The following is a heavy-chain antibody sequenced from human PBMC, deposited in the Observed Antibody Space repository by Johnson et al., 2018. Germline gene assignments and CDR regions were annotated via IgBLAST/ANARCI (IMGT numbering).Heavy chain of an antibody. Sequence: QVQLVQSGAEVKKPGASXKVSCKASGFTFTRYYMHWVRQAPGQGLEWMGRIIPILGIANYAQKFQGRVPITADKSTSTAYMELSSLRSEDTAVYYCAGPGYCSGGSCRASDYMDVWGKGTTVTVSS. J-gene: IGHJ6*03. CDR1: GFTFTRYY. CDR3: AGPGYCSGGSCRASDYMDV. V-gene: IGHV1-69*09. D-gene: IGHD2-15*01. CDR2: IIPILGIA.